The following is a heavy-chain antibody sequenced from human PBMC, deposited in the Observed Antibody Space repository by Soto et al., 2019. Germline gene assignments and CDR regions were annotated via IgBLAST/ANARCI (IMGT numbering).Heavy chain of an antibody. V-gene: IGHV3-23*01. Sequence: GGSLRLSCAASGFTFSSYAMSWVRQAPGKGLEWVSAISGSGGSTYYADSVKGRFTISRDNSKNTLYLQMNSLRAEDTAVYYCAKEGGPYCSSTSCYGSTLPWNYGHFRNWFDPWGQGTLVTVSS. CDR2: ISGSGGST. CDR3: AKEGGPYCSSTSCYGSTLPWNYGHFRNWFDP. D-gene: IGHD2-2*01. CDR1: GFTFSSYA. J-gene: IGHJ5*02.